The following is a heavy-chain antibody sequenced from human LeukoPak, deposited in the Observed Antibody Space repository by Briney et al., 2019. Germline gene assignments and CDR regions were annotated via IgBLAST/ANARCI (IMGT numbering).Heavy chain of an antibody. V-gene: IGHV4-39*01. CDR2: IYYSGST. Sequence: SETLSLTCTVSGGSISSSSYYWGWIRQPPGKGLEWIGRIYYSGSTYYNPSLKSRVTRSVDTSKNQFSLKLSSVTAADTAVYYCARQDIAAFQMDVWGQGTTVTVSS. CDR3: ARQDIAAFQMDV. J-gene: IGHJ6*02. CDR1: GGSISSSSYY. D-gene: IGHD5-12*01.